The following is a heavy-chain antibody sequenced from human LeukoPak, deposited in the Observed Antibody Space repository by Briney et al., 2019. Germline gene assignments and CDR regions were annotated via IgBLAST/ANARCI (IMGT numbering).Heavy chain of an antibody. CDR2: IIPIFDIT. Sequence: SVKVSCKASGGNFNKFAISWVRQAPGQGLEWMGGIIPIFDITYYAQQFQGRVTITADESTSTAYMELSSLRSEDTAVYYCARVMFGTKGLLVADYYYYMDVWGKGPRSPSP. V-gene: IGHV1-69*13. D-gene: IGHD3-10*02. J-gene: IGHJ6*03. CDR3: ARVMFGTKGLLVADYYYYMDV. CDR1: GGNFNKFA.